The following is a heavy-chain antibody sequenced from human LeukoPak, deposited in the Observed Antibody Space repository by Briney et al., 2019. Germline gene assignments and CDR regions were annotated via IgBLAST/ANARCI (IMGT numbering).Heavy chain of an antibody. CDR2: ISRSGPT. CDR3: AKFGRITIFGVVDY. D-gene: IGHD3-3*01. CDR1: GSTFSAYD. V-gene: IGHV3-23*01. Sequence: GGSLRLSCAASGSTFSAYDMQWVRQAPGKGLEWVSGISRSGPTYYTDSVKGRFTISRDNSENTLYLQMNTLRAEDTAVYYCAKFGRITIFGVVDYWGQGTLVTVSS. J-gene: IGHJ4*02.